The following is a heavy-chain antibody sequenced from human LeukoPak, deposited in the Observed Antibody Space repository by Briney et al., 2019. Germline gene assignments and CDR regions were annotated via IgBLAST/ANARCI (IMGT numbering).Heavy chain of an antibody. CDR1: GDSLSSISAG. CDR3: ATGGDFDLTGVFDY. D-gene: IGHD1-14*01. CDR2: TYYRSKLYN. J-gene: IGHJ4*02. V-gene: IGHV6-1*01. Sequence: SQTLSLTCALSGDSLSSISAGWDWVRQSPSRGLEWQGRTYYRSKLYNDYAVAVKSPITVNPDTSKTQFSVQLESVTPEDTAVYYCATGGDFDLTGVFDYWGQGTLVTVSS.